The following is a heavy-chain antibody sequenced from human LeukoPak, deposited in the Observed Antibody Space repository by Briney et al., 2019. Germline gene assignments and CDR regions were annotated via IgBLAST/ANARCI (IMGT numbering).Heavy chain of an antibody. CDR3: ARWLQITGFDY. D-gene: IGHD5-24*01. V-gene: IGHV4-59*01. CDR2: IYYSGST. J-gene: IGHJ4*02. CDR1: GGSISSYY. Sequence: SETLSLTCTVSGGSISSYYWSWLRQPPGKGLEWIGYIYYSGSTNYNPSLKSRVTISVDTSKNQFSLKLSSVTAADTAVYYCARWLQITGFDYWGQGTLVTVSS.